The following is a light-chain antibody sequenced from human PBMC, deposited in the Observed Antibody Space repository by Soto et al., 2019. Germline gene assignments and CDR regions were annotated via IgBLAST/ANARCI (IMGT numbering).Light chain of an antibody. V-gene: IGKV3D-11*03. CDR3: QQRRT. Sequence: IVRTHSPSTLSVSPGERATLSCRASQSIANNLAWYQHKPGQAPRLLIFGVSNGATGIPDRFSGSGSGTDFTLTISRLEPEDFAVYYCQQRRTFGQGTKVDIK. CDR1: QSIANN. J-gene: IGKJ1*01. CDR2: GVS.